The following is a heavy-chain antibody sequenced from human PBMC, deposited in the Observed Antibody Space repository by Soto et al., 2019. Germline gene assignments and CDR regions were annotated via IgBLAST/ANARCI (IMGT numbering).Heavy chain of an antibody. Sequence: GGSLRLSCAASGFTFSSYWMHWVRQAPGKGLVWVSRMNSDGSSTSYADSVKGRFTISRDNAKNTLYLQMNSLRAEDTAVYYCARGQRADFDYWGQGTLVTVSS. J-gene: IGHJ4*02. CDR1: GFTFSSYW. CDR3: ARGQRADFDY. V-gene: IGHV3-74*01. CDR2: MNSDGSST.